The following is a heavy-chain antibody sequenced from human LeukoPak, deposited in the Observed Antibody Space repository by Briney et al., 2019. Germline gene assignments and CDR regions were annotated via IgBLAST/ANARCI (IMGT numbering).Heavy chain of an antibody. D-gene: IGHD3-22*01. CDR2: IIPILGIA. Sequence: SVKVSCKASGGTFSSYAISWVRQAPGQGLEWMGRIIPILGIANYAQKFQGRVTITADKSTSTAYMELSSLRSEDTAVYYCARDTGGYDSSGYSAVWGQGTLVTVSS. J-gene: IGHJ4*02. CDR3: ARDTGGYDSSGYSAV. CDR1: GGTFSSYA. V-gene: IGHV1-69*04.